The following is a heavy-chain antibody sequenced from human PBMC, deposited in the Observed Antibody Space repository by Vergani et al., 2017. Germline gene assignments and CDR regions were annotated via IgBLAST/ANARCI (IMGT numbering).Heavy chain of an antibody. D-gene: IGHD2-2*01. CDR2: INHSGST. V-gene: IGHV4-34*01. CDR3: ARGVGVDCSSTSCQPRHFDY. Sequence: VQLLESGGGLVQPGGSLRLSCAASGFTFSSYAMSWVRQAPGKGLEWIGEINHSGSTNYNPSLKSRVTISVDTSKNQFSLKLSSVTAADTAVYYCARGVGVDCSSTSCQPRHFDYWGQGTLVTVSS. CDR1: GFTFSSYA. J-gene: IGHJ4*02.